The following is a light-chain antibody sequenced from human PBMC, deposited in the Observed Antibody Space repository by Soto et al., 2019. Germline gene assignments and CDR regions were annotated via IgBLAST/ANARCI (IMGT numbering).Light chain of an antibody. CDR1: QSVSSSY. J-gene: IGKJ5*01. CDR2: DAS. Sequence: EIVLTQSPATLSLSPGERATLSCRASQSVSSSYLTWYQQKPGLAPRLLIYDASSRATGIPDRFSGSGSGTDFTLTISRLEPEDFAVYYCQQYGSSLFGQGTRLEI. CDR3: QQYGSSL. V-gene: IGKV3D-20*01.